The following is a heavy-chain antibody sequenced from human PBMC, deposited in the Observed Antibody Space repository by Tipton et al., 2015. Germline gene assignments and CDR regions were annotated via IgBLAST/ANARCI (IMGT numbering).Heavy chain of an antibody. Sequence: GSLRLSCAVSGFTFSTYGMSWVRQAPGKGLECVSGISNGGDSTYYADSVRGRFTMSRDNSKNTLHLQMNSLRDEDTAVYYCARGLGSPDHWGQGTLVTVSS. D-gene: IGHD3-10*01. V-gene: IGHV3-23*01. CDR3: ARGLGSPDH. CDR1: GFTFSTYG. J-gene: IGHJ5*02. CDR2: ISNGGDST.